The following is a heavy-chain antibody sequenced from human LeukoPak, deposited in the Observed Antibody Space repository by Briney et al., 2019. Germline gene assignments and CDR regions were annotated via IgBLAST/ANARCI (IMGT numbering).Heavy chain of an antibody. Sequence: PSQTLSLTCTVSGGSISSGGYYWSWIRQHPGKGLEWMGYIYYSGSTYYNPSLKSRVTISVDTSKNQFSLKLSSVTAADTAVYYCARRYYDSSGSPFDYWGQGTLVTVSS. CDR1: GGSISSGGYY. D-gene: IGHD3-22*01. V-gene: IGHV4-31*03. CDR2: IYYSGST. CDR3: ARRYYDSSGSPFDY. J-gene: IGHJ4*02.